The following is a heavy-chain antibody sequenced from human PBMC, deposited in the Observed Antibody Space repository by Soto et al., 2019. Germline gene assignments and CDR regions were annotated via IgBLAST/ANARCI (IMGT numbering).Heavy chain of an antibody. J-gene: IGHJ4*02. Sequence: EVQLVESGVGLVQPGGSLRLSCAGSGFALSSSWMHWVRQDPGKGLVWVSRINFDGSSTDYADSVRGRFTISRDNAKNTLYLEMISLRADDTAVYHCARGPRGCYGFDYWGQGTLVTVSS. CDR3: ARGPRGCYGFDY. V-gene: IGHV3-74*01. CDR1: GFALSSSW. D-gene: IGHD6-19*01. CDR2: INFDGSST.